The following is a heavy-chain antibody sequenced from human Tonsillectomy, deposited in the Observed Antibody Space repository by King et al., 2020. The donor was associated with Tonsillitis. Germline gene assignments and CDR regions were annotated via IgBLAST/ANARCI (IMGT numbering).Heavy chain of an antibody. CDR3: ARGINWWYFDL. D-gene: IGHD1-20*01. CDR2: IKKDGSEE. Sequence: VQLVESGGGWVQPGGSLRLSCAASGFTFSDYWMSWVRQAPGKGLEWVANIKKDGSEEYYVDSVKGRFTISRDNAKNSLYLQMNSLGAEDTALYYCARGINWWYFDLWGRGTLVAVSS. V-gene: IGHV3-7*01. CDR1: GFTFSDYW. J-gene: IGHJ2*01.